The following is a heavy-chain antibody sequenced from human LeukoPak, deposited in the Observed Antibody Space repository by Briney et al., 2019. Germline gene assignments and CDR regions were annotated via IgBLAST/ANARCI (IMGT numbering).Heavy chain of an antibody. CDR3: ARGNSSSWYYFDY. CDR2: IYHRGDT. V-gene: IGHV4-31*03. D-gene: IGHD6-13*01. Sequence: PSETLSLTCTVSGDSISSNGYYWSWIRQHPERGLEWIGYIYHRGDTYYNPSLRSRISVSIDTSKNQFSLKLSSVTAADTAVYYCARGNSSSWYYFDYWGQGTLVTVSS. CDR1: GDSISSNGYY. J-gene: IGHJ4*02.